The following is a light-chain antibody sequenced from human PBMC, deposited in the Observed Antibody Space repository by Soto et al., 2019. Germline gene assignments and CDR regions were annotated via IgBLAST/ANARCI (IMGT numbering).Light chain of an antibody. CDR2: EVS. J-gene: IGLJ1*01. CDR3: CSYAGSSYV. V-gene: IGLV2-23*02. Sequence: QSVLTQSASVSGSPGQSITISCTGTSSDIGTYNLVSWYQQHPGKAPKLMIYEVSKRPSGVSDRFSGSKSGNTASLPISGLQAEDEADYYCCSYAGSSYVFGAGTKVTVL. CDR1: SSDIGTYNL.